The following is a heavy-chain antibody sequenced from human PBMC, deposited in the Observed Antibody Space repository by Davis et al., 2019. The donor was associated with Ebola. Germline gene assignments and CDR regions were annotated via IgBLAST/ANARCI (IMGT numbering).Heavy chain of an antibody. V-gene: IGHV4-59*01. CDR2: IYYSGST. Sequence: MPSETLSLTCTVSGGSISSYYWSRIRQPPAKGLEWIGYIYYSGSTNYNPSLKSRVTISVDTSKNQFSLKLSSVTAADTAVYYCARGYGRFFMDVWGQGTTVTVSS. CDR1: GGSISSYY. J-gene: IGHJ6*02. CDR3: ARGYGRFFMDV. D-gene: IGHD3-3*01.